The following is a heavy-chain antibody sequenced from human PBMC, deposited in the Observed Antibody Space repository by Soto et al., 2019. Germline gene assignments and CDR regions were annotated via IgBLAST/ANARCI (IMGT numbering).Heavy chain of an antibody. V-gene: IGHV3-9*01. CDR2: ISWNSGNI. J-gene: IGHJ4*02. Sequence: DVQLVESGGGLVQPGRSLRLSCAASGFSFNDVAMHWVRQAPGKGLEWVSSISWNSGNIVYADSVKGRFTISRDNAKNSLYLQLSSLRAEDTALYYCVKGQTTSFFTTCSHWGQGTLVTVSS. CDR3: VKGQTTSFFTTCSH. CDR1: GFSFNDVA. D-gene: IGHD1-26*01.